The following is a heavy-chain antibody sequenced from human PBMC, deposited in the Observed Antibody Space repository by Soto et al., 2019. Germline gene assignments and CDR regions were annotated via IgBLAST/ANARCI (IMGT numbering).Heavy chain of an antibody. D-gene: IGHD2-15*01. V-gene: IGHV1-58*01. CDR1: GIIFSNSA. Sequence: QMQVVQSGPEVKKPGTSVTVSCKTSGIIFSNSAVQWVRQARGQRLEWLGYIIIAGGGTKYSQNLQGRITITRDMSTNTAYMELSSLRSEDTAIYYCAAELYSGGRCCSFDIWGQGTMITVSS. CDR3: AAELYSGGRCCSFDI. CDR2: IIIAGGGT. J-gene: IGHJ3*02.